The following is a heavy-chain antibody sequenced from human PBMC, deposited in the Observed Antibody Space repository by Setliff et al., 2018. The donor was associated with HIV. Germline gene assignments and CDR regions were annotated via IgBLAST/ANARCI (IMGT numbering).Heavy chain of an antibody. CDR2: IYYTGST. D-gene: IGHD5-18*01. Sequence: SETLSLTCTVSGGSISSYYWSWIRQPPGKGLEWIGSIYYTGSTDYNPSLESRVTISVDTSKNQLSLKLRSVAAADTAVYYCARGGYRDGYDYWGQGTLVTVSS. CDR3: ARGGYRDGYDY. V-gene: IGHV4-59*01. J-gene: IGHJ4*02. CDR1: GGSISSYY.